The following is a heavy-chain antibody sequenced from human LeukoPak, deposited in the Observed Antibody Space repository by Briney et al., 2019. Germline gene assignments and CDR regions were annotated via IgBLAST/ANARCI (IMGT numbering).Heavy chain of an antibody. Sequence: PGGSLRLSCAASGFTFNDHAMYWVRQAPGKGLEWVSDINWNSDNIGYADSVKGRFTISRDDAKRSLFLQMNSLRTEDTALYYCARASYYFDTTGLGAVDIWGQGTMVTVSS. CDR1: GFTFNDHA. J-gene: IGHJ3*02. CDR3: ARASYYFDTTGLGAVDI. CDR2: INWNSDNI. D-gene: IGHD3-22*01. V-gene: IGHV3-9*01.